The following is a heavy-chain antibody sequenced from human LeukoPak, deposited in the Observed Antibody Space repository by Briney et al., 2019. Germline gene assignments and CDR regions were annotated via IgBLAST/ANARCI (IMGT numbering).Heavy chain of an antibody. Sequence: ASVKVSCKASGYTFTSYAMHWARQAPGQRLEWMGWINAGNGNTKYSQKFQGRVTITRDTSASTAYMELSSLRSEDTAVYYCARAGGRSSSWKVWGQGTLVTVSS. V-gene: IGHV1-3*01. CDR2: INAGNGNT. D-gene: IGHD6-13*01. J-gene: IGHJ4*02. CDR1: GYTFTSYA. CDR3: ARAGGRSSSWKV.